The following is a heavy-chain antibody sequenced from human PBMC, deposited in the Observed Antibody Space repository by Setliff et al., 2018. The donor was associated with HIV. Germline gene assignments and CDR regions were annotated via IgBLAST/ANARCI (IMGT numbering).Heavy chain of an antibody. Sequence: GGSLRLSCEASGFTFSDYYMSWARLAPGKGLEWLSIISTTGTTTYYADSVKGRFTISRDNARNLVFLQMNSLRAEDTGVYYCAKNLYSAGGGEVFDYWGPGTQVTVSS. J-gene: IGHJ4*02. CDR2: ISTTGTTT. D-gene: IGHD6-13*01. V-gene: IGHV3-11*04. CDR3: AKNLYSAGGGEVFDY. CDR1: GFTFSDYY.